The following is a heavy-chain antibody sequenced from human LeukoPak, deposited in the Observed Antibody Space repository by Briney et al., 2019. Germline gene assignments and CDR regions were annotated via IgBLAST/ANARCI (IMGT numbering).Heavy chain of an antibody. CDR1: GGSISSGGYS. CDR2: IYHSGST. J-gene: IGHJ5*02. CDR3: ARVQYNWFDP. Sequence: SETLSLTCAVSGGSISSGGYSWSWIRQPPGKGLEWIGYIYHSGSTYYNPSLKSRVTISVDRSKNQFSLKLSSVTAADTAVYYCARVQYNWFDPWGQGTLVTVSS. V-gene: IGHV4-30-2*01.